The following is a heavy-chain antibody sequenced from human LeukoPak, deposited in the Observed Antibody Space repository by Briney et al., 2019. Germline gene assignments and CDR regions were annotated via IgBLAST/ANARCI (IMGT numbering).Heavy chain of an antibody. Sequence: SETLSLTCTVSGGSISSYYWSWIRQPPGKGLEWIGYIYYSGSTNYNPSLKSRVTISIDTSRNQFSLKLRSVTAADTAVYYCARDIFSGAFDIWGHGTMVTVSS. J-gene: IGHJ3*02. D-gene: IGHD3-10*01. CDR3: ARDIFSGAFDI. V-gene: IGHV4-59*01. CDR2: IYYSGST. CDR1: GGSISSYY.